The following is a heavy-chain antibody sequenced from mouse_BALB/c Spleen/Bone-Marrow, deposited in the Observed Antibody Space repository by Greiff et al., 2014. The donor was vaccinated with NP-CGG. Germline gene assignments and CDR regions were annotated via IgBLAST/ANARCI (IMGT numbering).Heavy chain of an antibody. CDR3: AREDIATVVEMDY. CDR2: ILPGSGST. Sequence: VHVKQSGAELMKPGASVKISCKATGYTFSSYWIEWVKQRPGHGLEWIGEILPGSGSTNYNEKFKGKATFTADTSSNTAYMQLSSLTSEDSAVYYCAREDIATVVEMDYWGQGTSVTVSS. D-gene: IGHD1-1*01. V-gene: IGHV1-9*01. CDR1: GYTFSSYW. J-gene: IGHJ4*01.